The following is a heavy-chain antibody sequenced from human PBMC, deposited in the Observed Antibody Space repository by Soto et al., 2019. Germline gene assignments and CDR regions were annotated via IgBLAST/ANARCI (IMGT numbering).Heavy chain of an antibody. J-gene: IGHJ5*02. CDR2: IYWDDDK. CDR3: AHGPPFPELWFGEGYWFDP. D-gene: IGHD3-10*01. CDR1: GFSLTSSGVG. Sequence: SGPTLVNPTQTLTLTCTFSGFSLTSSGVGVGWIRQPPGKALEWLALIYWDDDKRYSPSLKSRLTITKDTSKNQVVLTMTNMDPVDTATYYCAHGPPFPELWFGEGYWFDPWGQGTLVTVSS. V-gene: IGHV2-5*02.